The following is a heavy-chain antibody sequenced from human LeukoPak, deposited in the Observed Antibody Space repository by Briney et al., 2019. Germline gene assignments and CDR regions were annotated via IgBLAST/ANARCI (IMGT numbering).Heavy chain of an antibody. CDR1: GFTFSSYG. D-gene: IGHD2-2*01. CDR3: AKTSASYYYYYYMDV. V-gene: IGHV3-30*18. Sequence: PGGSLRLSCAASGFTFSSYGMHWVRQAPGKGLEWVAVISYDGSNKYYADSVKGRFTISRDNSKNTLYLQMNSLRAEDTAVYYCAKTSASYYYYYYMDVWGKGTTVTVSS. CDR2: ISYDGSNK. J-gene: IGHJ6*03.